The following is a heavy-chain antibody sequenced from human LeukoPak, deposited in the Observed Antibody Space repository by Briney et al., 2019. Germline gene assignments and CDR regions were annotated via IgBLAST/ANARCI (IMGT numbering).Heavy chain of an antibody. J-gene: IGHJ6*02. CDR3: ARGSYGMDV. Sequence: PGGSLRLSCAASGFTFTTYAMSWVRQAPGKGLEWVSSVSKSDDTTYYADSVKGRLTISRDNSKNTLHLQMNGLRAEDTAVYYCARGSYGMDVWGQGTTVTVSS. CDR2: VSKSDDTT. CDR1: GFTFTTYA. V-gene: IGHV3-23*01.